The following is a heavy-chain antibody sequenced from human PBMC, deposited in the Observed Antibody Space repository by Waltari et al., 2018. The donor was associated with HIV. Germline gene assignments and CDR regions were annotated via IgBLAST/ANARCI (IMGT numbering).Heavy chain of an antibody. CDR2: SWYEGGNE. J-gene: IGHJ4*03. Sequence: QVQLAESGGGVVQPGRSLRLSCVASGFIFNKFGMHWVRQKPGKGLEWGAASWYEGGNEYYADSVKGRFTISRDNSKNTLYLQMNSLRAEDTAVYYCARDWTITATTRVDFWGPGTLVTVSS. V-gene: IGHV3-33*04. CDR3: ARDWTITATTRVDF. D-gene: IGHD1-20*01. CDR1: GFIFNKFG.